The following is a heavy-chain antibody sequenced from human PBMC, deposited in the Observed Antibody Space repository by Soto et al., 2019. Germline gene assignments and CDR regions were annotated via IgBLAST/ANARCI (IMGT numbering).Heavy chain of an antibody. CDR2: ISGSGGST. V-gene: IGHV3-23*01. J-gene: IGHJ6*03. Sequence: GGSLRLSCAASGFTFSSYAMSWVRQAPGKGLEWVSAISGSGGSTYYADSVKGRFTISRDNSKNTLYLQMNSLRAEDTAVYYCAKGLTRYCSSTSCYYMDVWGKGTTVTVSS. CDR3: AKGLTRYCSSTSCYYMDV. D-gene: IGHD2-2*01. CDR1: GFTFSSYA.